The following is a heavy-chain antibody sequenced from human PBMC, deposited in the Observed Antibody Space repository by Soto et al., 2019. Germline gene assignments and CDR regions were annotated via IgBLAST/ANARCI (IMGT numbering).Heavy chain of an antibody. J-gene: IGHJ4*02. Sequence: SETLSLTCTVSGGSISSYYWSWIRQPPGKGLEWIGYIYYSGSTNYNPSLKSRVTISVDTSKNQFSLKLSSVTAADTAVYYCASLPLRYFAWFPDYWGQGTLVTVS. D-gene: IGHD3-9*01. CDR2: IYYSGST. V-gene: IGHV4-59*08. CDR1: GGSISSYY. CDR3: ASLPLRYFAWFPDY.